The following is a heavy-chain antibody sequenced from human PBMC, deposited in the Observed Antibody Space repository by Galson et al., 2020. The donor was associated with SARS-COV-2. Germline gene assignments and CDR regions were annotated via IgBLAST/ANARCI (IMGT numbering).Heavy chain of an antibody. J-gene: IGHJ6*02. CDR3: ARITMLYYYYGMDV. CDR2: ISSSSSTI. D-gene: IGHD3-10*01. V-gene: IGHV3-48*02. CDR1: GFTFSSYS. Sequence: GGSLSLSCAASGFTFSSYSMNWVRQAPATGLEWVSYISSSSSTIYYSDSVKGRFTISRDNAKNSLYLQMNSLRDEDTAVYYCARITMLYYYYGMDVWGQGTTVTVSS.